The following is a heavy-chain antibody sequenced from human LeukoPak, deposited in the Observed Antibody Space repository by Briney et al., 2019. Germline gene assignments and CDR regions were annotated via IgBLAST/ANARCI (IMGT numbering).Heavy chain of an antibody. CDR1: GYTFTSYY. CDR2: INPSGGST. D-gene: IGHD6-13*01. J-gene: IGHJ4*02. CDR3: APVPTSSSSWYEVPLPFDY. Sequence: ASVKVSCKASGYTFTSYYMHWVRQAPGQGLEWMGIINPSGGSTSYAQKFRGRVTMTRDTSTSTVYMELSSLRSEDTAVYYCAPVPTSSSSWYEVPLPFDYWGQGTLVTVSS. V-gene: IGHV1-46*01.